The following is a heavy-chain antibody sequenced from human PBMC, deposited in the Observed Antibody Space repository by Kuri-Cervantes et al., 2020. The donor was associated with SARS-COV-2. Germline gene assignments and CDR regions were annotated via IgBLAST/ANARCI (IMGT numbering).Heavy chain of an antibody. CDR3: ARGSKTTVVTPVS. J-gene: IGHJ4*02. CDR2: ISYDGSNK. Sequence: GGSLRLSCAASGFTFSSYAMHWVRQAPGKGLEGVAVISYDGSNKYYADSVKGRFTISRDNSKNTLYLQMNSLRAEDTAVYYCARGSKTTVVTPVSWGQGTLVTVSS. V-gene: IGHV3-30-3*01. D-gene: IGHD4-23*01. CDR1: GFTFSSYA.